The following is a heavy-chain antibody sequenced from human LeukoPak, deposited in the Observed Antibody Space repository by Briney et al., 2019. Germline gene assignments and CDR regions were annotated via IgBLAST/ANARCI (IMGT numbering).Heavy chain of an antibody. CDR3: ARDGYYDFWSVTDAFDI. CDR2: ISYDGSNK. V-gene: IGHV3-30-3*01. D-gene: IGHD3-3*01. Sequence: QPGGSLRLSCAASGFTFSSYAMHWVRQAPGKGLEWVAVISYDGSNKYYADSVKGRFTISRDNSKNTLYLQMNSLRAEDTAVYYCARDGYYDFWSVTDAFDIWGQGTMVTVSS. J-gene: IGHJ3*02. CDR1: GFTFSSYA.